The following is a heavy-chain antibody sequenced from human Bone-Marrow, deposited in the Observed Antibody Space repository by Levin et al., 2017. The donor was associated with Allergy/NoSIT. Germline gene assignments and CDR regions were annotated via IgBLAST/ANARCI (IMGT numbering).Heavy chain of an antibody. D-gene: IGHD4-23*01. CDR2: IYYSGST. CDR1: GGSISTYY. CDR3: ARAIPSGGNSYYYYYMDV. J-gene: IGHJ6*03. Sequence: SETLSLTCTVSGGSISTYYRSWIRQPPEKRLEWIGYIYYSGSTKYNPSLKSRVTLLVDTSKNLFSLKLSSVTAADSAVYFCARAIPSGGNSYYYYYMDVWGKGTTVTVSS. V-gene: IGHV4-59*01.